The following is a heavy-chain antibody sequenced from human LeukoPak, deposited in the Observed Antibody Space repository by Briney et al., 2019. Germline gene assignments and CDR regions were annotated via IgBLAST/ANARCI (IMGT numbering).Heavy chain of an antibody. CDR1: GASIRNSYY. D-gene: IGHD1-14*01. J-gene: IGHJ4*02. Sequence: SETLSLTCSVYGASIRNSYYWGWIRRSPGKGLEWIGSIYHNGTTYYYPPLKSRVTISVDTSKNQFSLKLSSVTAADTAVYFCSSLHGTGIRTPLWDYWGQGTLVTVSS. V-gene: IGHV4-38-2*02. CDR2: IYHNGTT. CDR3: SSLHGTGIRTPLWDY.